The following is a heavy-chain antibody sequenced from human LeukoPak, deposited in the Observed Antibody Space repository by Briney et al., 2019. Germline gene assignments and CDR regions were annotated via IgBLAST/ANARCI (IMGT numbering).Heavy chain of an antibody. CDR3: AKDSSGIAAAGPVRSQTGGVYWYYMDV. J-gene: IGHJ6*03. D-gene: IGHD6-13*01. CDR1: GFTFDDYT. V-gene: IGHV3-43*01. CDR2: ISWDGGST. Sequence: PGGSLRLSCAASGFTFDDYTMHWVRQAPGKGLEWVSLISWDGGSTYYADSVKGRFTISRDNSKNSLYLQMNSLRTEDTALYYCAKDSSGIAAAGPVRSQTGGVYWYYMDVWGKGTTVTVSS.